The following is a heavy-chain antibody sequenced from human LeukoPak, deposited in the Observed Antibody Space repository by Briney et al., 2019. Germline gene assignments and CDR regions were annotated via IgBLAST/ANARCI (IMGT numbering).Heavy chain of an antibody. CDR2: ISGSGGST. J-gene: IGHJ4*02. CDR3: AKNRTYYYASGSLLDY. V-gene: IGHV3-23*01. D-gene: IGHD3-10*01. CDR1: GFTFSSYA. Sequence: GGSLRLSCVASGFTFSSYAMSWVRQAPGKGLEWVSGISGSGGSTFYADSVKGRFTISRDNSKNTLYLQMNSLRAEDTAVYYCAKNRTYYYASGSLLDYWGQGTLVTVSS.